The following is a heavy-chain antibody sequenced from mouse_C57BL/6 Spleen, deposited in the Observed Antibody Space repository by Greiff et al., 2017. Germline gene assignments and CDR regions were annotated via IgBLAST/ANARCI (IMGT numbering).Heavy chain of an antibody. V-gene: IGHV14-2*01. CDR3: ARVYYDYEFAF. D-gene: IGHD2-4*01. Sequence: EVQLQQSGAELVKPGASVKLSCTATGFNIKDYYMQWVKQRTEQGLEWIGRIDPEGGETKYDTKFQGKATITADTSSNTAYLQLSSLTSEDTAVXYCARVYYDYEFAFWGQGTLVTVSA. CDR2: IDPEGGET. CDR1: GFNIKDYY. J-gene: IGHJ3*01.